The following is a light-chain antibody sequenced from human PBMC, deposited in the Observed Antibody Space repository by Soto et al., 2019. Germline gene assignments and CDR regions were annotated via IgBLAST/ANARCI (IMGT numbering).Light chain of an antibody. J-gene: IGLJ2*01. CDR1: SSDVGGYNY. Sequence: QSALTQPASVSGSPGQSITISCTGTSSDVGGYNYVSWYQQHPGKAPKLMIYDVSNRPSGVSNRFSGSKSGNTASLTISGXXXXXXXXXYXSSYTSSSTPVVFGGGTKLTV. V-gene: IGLV2-14*01. CDR2: DVS. CDR3: SSYTSSSTPVV.